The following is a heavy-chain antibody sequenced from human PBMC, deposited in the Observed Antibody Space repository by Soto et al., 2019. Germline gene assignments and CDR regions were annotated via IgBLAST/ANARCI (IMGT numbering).Heavy chain of an antibody. V-gene: IGHV4-34*01. J-gene: IGHJ4*02. Sequence: QVLLEQWGAGLLKPSETLSLTCAVYGGSFSGYYWTWIRQPPGRGLEWLGEINHSGITDYNPSLKSRVSISIDTSKNQFSLKLNSVTAADTAVYYCAVGPRMWLAGGGYCGQGTLVTVSS. CDR1: GGSFSGYY. D-gene: IGHD6-19*01. CDR2: INHSGIT. CDR3: AVGPRMWLAGGGY.